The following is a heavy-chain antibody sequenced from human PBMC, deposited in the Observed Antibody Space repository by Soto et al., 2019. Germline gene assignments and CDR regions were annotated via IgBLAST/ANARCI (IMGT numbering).Heavy chain of an antibody. Sequence: GGSLRLSCAASGFTFSSFSMDWVRHAPGQGLEWVSSISSRGTYVYYADSVKGRFTVSKDNANNVLFLQMNSLGAEDTAVYYCARQVPYSSHRMDVWGQGTTVTVSS. J-gene: IGHJ6*02. CDR3: ARQVPYSSHRMDV. D-gene: IGHD3-22*01. V-gene: IGHV3-21*06. CDR1: GFTFSSFS. CDR2: ISSRGTYV.